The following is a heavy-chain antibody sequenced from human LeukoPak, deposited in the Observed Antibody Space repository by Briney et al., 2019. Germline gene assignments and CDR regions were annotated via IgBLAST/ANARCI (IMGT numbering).Heavy chain of an antibody. D-gene: IGHD2-15*01. J-gene: IGHJ4*02. V-gene: IGHV3-30*03. CDR2: ISYDGSTK. CDR1: GFTFSSHG. Sequence: GGSLRLSCAASGFTFSSHGMQWVRQAPGKGLEWVAVISYDGSTKYYADSVKGRFTISRDNSKSTLYLQMNSLRAEDTAVYYCARDRGSNDPIDYWGQGTLVTVSS. CDR3: ARDRGSNDPIDY.